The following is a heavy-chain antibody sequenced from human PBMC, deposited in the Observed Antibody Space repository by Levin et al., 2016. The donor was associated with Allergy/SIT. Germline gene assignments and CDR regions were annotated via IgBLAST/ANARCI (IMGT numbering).Heavy chain of an antibody. CDR1: GGSISSYY. D-gene: IGHD3-10*01. CDR3: ARAIALLWFGESRFDP. V-gene: IGHV4-59*01. Sequence: SETLSLTCTVSGGSISSYYWSWIRQPPGKGLEWIGYIYYSGSTNYNPSLKSRVTISVDTSKNQFSLKLSSVTAADTAVYYCARAIALLWFGESRFDPWGQGTLVTVSS. J-gene: IGHJ5*02. CDR2: IYYSGST.